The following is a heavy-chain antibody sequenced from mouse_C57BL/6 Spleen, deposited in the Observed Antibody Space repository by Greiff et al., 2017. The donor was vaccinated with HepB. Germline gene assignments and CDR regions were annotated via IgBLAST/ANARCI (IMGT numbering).Heavy chain of an antibody. CDR3: ARSWGGTLRGDFDY. Sequence: VQLQQPGAELVRPGSSVKLSCKASGYTFTSYWMHWVKQRPIQGLEWIGNIDPSDSETHYNQKFKDKATLTVDKSSSTAYMQLSSLTSEDSAVYYCARSWGGTLRGDFDYWGQGTTRTVSS. J-gene: IGHJ2*01. CDR1: GYTFTSYW. CDR2: IDPSDSET. V-gene: IGHV1-52*01. D-gene: IGHD4-1*01.